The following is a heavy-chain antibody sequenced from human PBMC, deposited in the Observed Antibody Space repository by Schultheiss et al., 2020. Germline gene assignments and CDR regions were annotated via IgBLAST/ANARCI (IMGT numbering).Heavy chain of an antibody. CDR1: GGSISSSSYY. CDR3: ARHFPYSSSSGFDY. CDR2: IYYSGST. V-gene: IGHV4-39*01. J-gene: IGHJ4*02. D-gene: IGHD6-6*01. Sequence: SETLSLTCTVSGGSISSSSYYWGWIRQPPGKGLEWIGSIYYSGSTYYNPSLKSRVTISVDTSKNQFSLKLSSVTAADTAVYYCARHFPYSSSSGFDYWGQGTLVTVSS.